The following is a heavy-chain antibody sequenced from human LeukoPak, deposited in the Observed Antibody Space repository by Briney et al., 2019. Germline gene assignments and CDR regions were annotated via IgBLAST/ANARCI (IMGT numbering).Heavy chain of an antibody. V-gene: IGHV3-13*01. Sequence: GASLRLSCAASGFTFSNYEMHWVRLVLGKGLEWVSAIGIAGNTFYAGSVKGRFTISRENAKNSFHLQMNSLGAGDTAVYYCAREGSLSSSDAFDIWGQGTMVTVSS. CDR1: GFTFSNYE. D-gene: IGHD6-6*01. J-gene: IGHJ3*02. CDR2: IGIAGNT. CDR3: AREGSLSSSDAFDI.